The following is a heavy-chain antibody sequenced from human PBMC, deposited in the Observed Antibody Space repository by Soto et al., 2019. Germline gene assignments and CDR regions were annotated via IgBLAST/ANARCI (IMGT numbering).Heavy chain of an antibody. CDR1: GGTFSSYA. Sequence: SVKVSCKASGGTFSSYAISWVRQAPGQGLEWMGGIIPIFGTANYAQKFQGRVTITADESTSTAYMELSSLRSEDTAVYYCARDRYSSSWYADNYYYYGMDVSGQGTTVTVS. V-gene: IGHV1-69*13. J-gene: IGHJ6*02. CDR2: IIPIFGTA. CDR3: ARDRYSSSWYADNYYYYGMDV. D-gene: IGHD6-13*01.